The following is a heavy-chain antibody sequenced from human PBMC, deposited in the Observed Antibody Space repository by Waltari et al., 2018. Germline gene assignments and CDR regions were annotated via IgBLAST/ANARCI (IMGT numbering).Heavy chain of an antibody. CDR2: ISGSGGST. V-gene: IGHV3-23*01. J-gene: IGHJ1*01. Sequence: EVQLLESGGGLVQPGGSLRLSCAASGFAFRRDAVSGVRQAPGKGLEWVSTISGSGGSTYYADSVKGRFTISRDNSKNTLYLQMNSLRAEDTAVYYCAKMPGGSYFIYFQHWGQGTLVTVSS. D-gene: IGHD1-26*01. CDR1: GFAFRRDA. CDR3: AKMPGGSYFIYFQH.